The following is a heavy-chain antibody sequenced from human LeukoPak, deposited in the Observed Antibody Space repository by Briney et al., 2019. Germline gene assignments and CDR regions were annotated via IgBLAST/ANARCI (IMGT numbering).Heavy chain of an antibody. J-gene: IGHJ6*02. CDR2: ISGSGTST. Sequence: GGSLRLSCAASGLTFSSYGMSWVRQAPGKGLEWVSAISGSGTSTYYADSVKGRFTISRDNSKNTLSLQMNSLRAEDTAVYYCAKGGAGHYYGMDVWGQGTTVTVSS. CDR3: AKGGAGHYYGMDV. CDR1: GLTFSSYG. D-gene: IGHD3-16*01. V-gene: IGHV3-23*01.